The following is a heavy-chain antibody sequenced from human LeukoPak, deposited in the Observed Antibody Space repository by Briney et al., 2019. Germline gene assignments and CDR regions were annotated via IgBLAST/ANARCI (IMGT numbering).Heavy chain of an antibody. CDR3: AKVLTTVTTGNWFDP. D-gene: IGHD4-17*01. CDR2: ISVSGGST. CDR1: GFTFNSYA. Sequence: GGSLRLSCAVSGFTFNSYAMSWVRQAPGKGPEWVSTISVSGGSTYYADSVKGRFTISRDNSMNTLYLQMNSLRAEDTAVYYCAKVLTTVTTGNWFDPWGQGTLVTVSS. J-gene: IGHJ5*02. V-gene: IGHV3-23*01.